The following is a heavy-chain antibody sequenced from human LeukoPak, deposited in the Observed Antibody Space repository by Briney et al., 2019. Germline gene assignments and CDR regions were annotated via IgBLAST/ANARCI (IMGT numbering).Heavy chain of an antibody. CDR3: ARGRGYSYGYADY. V-gene: IGHV1-3*01. CDR1: GYIFTSNA. J-gene: IGHJ4*02. Sequence: RASVKVSCKTSGYIFTSNAVHWVRQAPGQRLEWMGWINADNGNTKYSQKFQGRVTMTRNISIRTAYMELSTLRSDDTAVYYCARGRGYSYGYADYWGQGTLVTVSS. D-gene: IGHD5-18*01. CDR2: INADNGNT.